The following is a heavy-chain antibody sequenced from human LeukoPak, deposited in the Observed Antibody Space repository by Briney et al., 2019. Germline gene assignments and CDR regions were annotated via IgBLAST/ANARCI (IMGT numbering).Heavy chain of an antibody. CDR3: ARSLRQLARLPTY. V-gene: IGHV4-34*01. J-gene: IGHJ4*02. D-gene: IGHD6-6*01. Sequence: AETLSLTCAVYGGSFSGYYWSWIRQPPGKGLEWVWEINHRGSTNYNPSLKSRRTISVDTYKNPSSLRMRSLTAAEPAVYYCARSLRQLARLPTYWGQGTLVTVPS. CDR1: GGSFSGYY. CDR2: INHRGST.